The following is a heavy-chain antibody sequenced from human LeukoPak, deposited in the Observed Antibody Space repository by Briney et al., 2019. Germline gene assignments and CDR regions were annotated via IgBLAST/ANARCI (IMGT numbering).Heavy chain of an antibody. CDR2: IYHSGST. CDR1: GGSISSSNW. Sequence: SGTLSLTCAVSGGSISSSNWWSWVRQPPGKGLEWIGEIYHSGSTNYNPSLKSRVTISVDTSKNQFSLKLSSVTAADTAVYYCARHVPAAAGTSGWFDPWGQGTLVTVSS. D-gene: IGHD6-13*01. CDR3: ARHVPAAAGTSGWFDP. J-gene: IGHJ5*02. V-gene: IGHV4-4*02.